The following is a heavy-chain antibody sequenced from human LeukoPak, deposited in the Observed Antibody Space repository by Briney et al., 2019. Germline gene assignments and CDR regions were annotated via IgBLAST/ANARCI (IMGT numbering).Heavy chain of an antibody. D-gene: IGHD2-15*01. Sequence: GASVKVSCKASGYTFSNYGITWVRQAPGQGREWMGWISGYNGNTNYAQKFQGRVTMTTETSTSTAYMELRSLRSDDTAVYYCARTCSGSSCSVIYWGQGTLLTVSS. CDR2: ISGYNGNT. CDR1: GYTFSNYG. V-gene: IGHV1-18*01. CDR3: ARTCSGSSCSVIY. J-gene: IGHJ4*02.